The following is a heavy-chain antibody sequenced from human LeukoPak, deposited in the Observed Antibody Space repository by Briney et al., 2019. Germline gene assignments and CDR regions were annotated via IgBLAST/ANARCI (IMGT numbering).Heavy chain of an antibody. J-gene: IGHJ4*02. CDR3: GRVGYSGNSVPIDY. V-gene: IGHV3-33*01. CDR1: GFIFTKYG. Sequence: PGGSLRLSCAASGFIFTKYGMHWVRQAPGKGLEWVAIIWHDGSQKHYADSAKGRFTISRDDSENMLYLEMNSLRAEDTAVYYCGRVGYSGNSVPIDYWGQGTLVTVSS. CDR2: IWHDGSQK. D-gene: IGHD4-23*01.